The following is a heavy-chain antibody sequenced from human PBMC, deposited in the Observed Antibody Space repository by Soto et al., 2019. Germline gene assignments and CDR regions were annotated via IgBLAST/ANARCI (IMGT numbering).Heavy chain of an antibody. CDR3: ASHPRDNSGYWYYFDY. CDR2: ISSSSSYI. J-gene: IGHJ4*02. CDR1: GFTFSSYS. D-gene: IGHD3-22*01. Sequence: EVQLVESGGGLVKPGGSPRLSCAASGFTFSSYSMNWVRQAPGKGLEWVSSISSSSSYIYYADSVKGRFTISRDNAKNSLYLQMNSLRAEDTAVYYCASHPRDNSGYWYYFDYWGQGTLVTVSS. V-gene: IGHV3-21*01.